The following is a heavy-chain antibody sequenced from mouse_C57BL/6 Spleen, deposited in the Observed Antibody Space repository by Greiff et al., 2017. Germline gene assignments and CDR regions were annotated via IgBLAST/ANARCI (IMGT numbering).Heavy chain of an antibody. CDR1: GYTFTDYY. V-gene: IGHV1-19*01. D-gene: IGHD1-1*01. Sequence: EVKLQQSGPVLVKPGASVKMSCKASGYTFTDYYMNWVKQSHGKSLEWIGVINPYNGGTSYNQKFKGKATLTVDKSSSTAYMELNSLTSEDSAVYYCARSGTTVVARYFDVWGTGTTVTVSS. J-gene: IGHJ1*03. CDR3: ARSGTTVVARYFDV. CDR2: INPYNGGT.